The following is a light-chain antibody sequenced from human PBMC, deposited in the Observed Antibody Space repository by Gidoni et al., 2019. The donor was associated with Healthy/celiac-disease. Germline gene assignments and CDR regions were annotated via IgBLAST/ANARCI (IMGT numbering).Light chain of an antibody. CDR2: RNN. CDR1: SSNIGSNY. CDR3: AAWDDSLSGYV. Sequence: QSVLTQPHSASGTPGQRVTISCSGSSSNIGSNYVYWYKQLPGTAPKLLIYRNNQRPSGVPARFSGSKSGTSASLAISGLRSEDEADYYCAAWDDSLSGYVFGTGTKVTVL. J-gene: IGLJ1*01. V-gene: IGLV1-47*01.